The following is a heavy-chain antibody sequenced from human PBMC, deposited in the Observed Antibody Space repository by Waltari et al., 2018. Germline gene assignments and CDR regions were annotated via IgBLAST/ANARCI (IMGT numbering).Heavy chain of an antibody. CDR3: AKVPYYDSSGDYDY. J-gene: IGHJ4*02. CDR2: IRYDGSNK. D-gene: IGHD3-22*01. CDR1: GFTFSNFG. V-gene: IGHV3-30*02. Sequence: QGQLVESGGGVVQPGGSLRLSCAASGFTFSNFGLHWVRQVPGKGLEWVAFIRYDGSNKYYADSVKGRFTISRDNSKNTLYLQMNSLRPEDTAVYYCAKVPYYDSSGDYDYWGQGTLVTVSS.